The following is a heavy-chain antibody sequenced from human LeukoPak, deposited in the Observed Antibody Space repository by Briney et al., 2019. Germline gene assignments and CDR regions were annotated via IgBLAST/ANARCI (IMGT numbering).Heavy chain of an antibody. CDR2: IRYDGSNK. CDR3: ARAEWFGEVYYYMDV. Sequence: GGSLRLSCAASGFTFSSYGMHWVRQAPGKGLEWVAFIRYDGSNKYYADSVKGRFTISRDNSKNTLYLQMNSLRAEDTAVYYCARAEWFGEVYYYMDVWGKGTTVTVSS. D-gene: IGHD3-10*01. CDR1: GFTFSSYG. J-gene: IGHJ6*03. V-gene: IGHV3-30*02.